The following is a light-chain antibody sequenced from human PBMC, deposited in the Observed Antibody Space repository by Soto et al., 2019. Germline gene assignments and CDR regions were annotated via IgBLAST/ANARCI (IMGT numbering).Light chain of an antibody. J-gene: IGLJ7*01. Sequence: QSALTQPASVSGSPGQSITISCTGTSSDVGSHNLVSWYQQHPGQAPKLMIYEVSKRHLGVPARFSDSKSGNTASLTISGLQAEDEADYYCCSYGGSRAVFGGGTQLTVL. V-gene: IGLV2-23*02. CDR2: EVS. CDR3: CSYGGSRAV. CDR1: SSDVGSHNL.